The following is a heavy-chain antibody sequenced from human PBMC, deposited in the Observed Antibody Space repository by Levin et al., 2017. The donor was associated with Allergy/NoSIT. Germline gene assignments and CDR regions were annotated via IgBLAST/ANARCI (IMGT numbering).Heavy chain of an antibody. CDR2: IYPGDSDT. J-gene: IGHJ4*02. V-gene: IGHV5-51*01. Sequence: GGSLRLSCKGSGYSFTSYWIGWVRQMPGKGLEWMGIIYPGDSDTRYSPSFQGQVTISADKSISTAYLQWSSLKASDTAMYYCARLKEAAAGTFVWGKNSAFDYWGQGTLVTVSS. D-gene: IGHD6-13*01. CDR3: ARLKEAAAGTFVWGKNSAFDY. CDR1: GYSFTSYW.